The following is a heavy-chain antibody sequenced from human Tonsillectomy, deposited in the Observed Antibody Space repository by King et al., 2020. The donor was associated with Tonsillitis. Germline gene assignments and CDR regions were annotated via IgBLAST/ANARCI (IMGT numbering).Heavy chain of an antibody. Sequence: VQLVESGGGVVQPGRSLRLSCAASGFTFSNYGMHWVRQAPGKGLEGVAVIWYDGTNKDYTDSLKGRFTISRDNSKNTLYLQMNSLRAEDTAVYYCARDSCGGDCYYFDYWGQGTLVTASS. D-gene: IGHD2-21*02. CDR1: GFTFSNYG. J-gene: IGHJ4*02. CDR3: ARDSCGGDCYYFDY. V-gene: IGHV3-33*08. CDR2: IWYDGTNK.